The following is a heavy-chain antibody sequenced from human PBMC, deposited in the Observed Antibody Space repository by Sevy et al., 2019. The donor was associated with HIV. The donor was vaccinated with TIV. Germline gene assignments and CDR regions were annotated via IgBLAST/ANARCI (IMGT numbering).Heavy chain of an antibody. Sequence: ASVKVSCKASGYTFTGYYMHWVRQAPGQGLEWMGWINPNSGGTNYAQKFQGRVTMTRDTSISTAYMELSRLRSDDTDVYYCARVSCSSTSCYRGHAFDIWGQGTMVTVSS. V-gene: IGHV1-2*02. CDR1: GYTFTGYY. J-gene: IGHJ3*02. CDR2: INPNSGGT. D-gene: IGHD2-2*02. CDR3: ARVSCSSTSCYRGHAFDI.